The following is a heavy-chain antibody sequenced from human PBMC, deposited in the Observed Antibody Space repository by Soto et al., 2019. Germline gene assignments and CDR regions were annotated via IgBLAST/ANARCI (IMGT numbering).Heavy chain of an antibody. D-gene: IGHD5-12*01. V-gene: IGHV4-59*12. CDR2: IYYSGST. J-gene: IGHJ4*02. CDR1: GGSINSYY. CDR3: ARERVGYSGYDY. Sequence: SETLSITCVVPGGSINSYYWRWIRQSPGSGLEWIGDIYYSGSTKYNPSLKSRVTISVDTSKNQFSLKLNSVTAADTAVYYCARERVGYSGYDYWGQGTLVTV.